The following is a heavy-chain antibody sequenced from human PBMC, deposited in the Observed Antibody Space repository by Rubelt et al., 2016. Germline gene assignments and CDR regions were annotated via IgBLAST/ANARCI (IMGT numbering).Heavy chain of an antibody. CDR3: ARTADYGANSRGGDFHI. J-gene: IGHJ3*02. CDR2: ISPRGRT. Sequence: QVQLQQWGAGVLKPSETLSLTCAVYGGSLNGYYWSWFRQAPGKGLEWIGEISPRGRTNYNPSRTSRVIMSVDTSANQVSLKLHSLTAADAAVHYCARTADYGANSRGGDFHIWGQGTMVTVSS. D-gene: IGHD4-23*01. V-gene: IGHV4-34*01. CDR1: GGSLNGYY.